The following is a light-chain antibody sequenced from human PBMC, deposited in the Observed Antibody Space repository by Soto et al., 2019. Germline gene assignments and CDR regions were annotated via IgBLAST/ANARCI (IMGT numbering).Light chain of an antibody. CDR3: QAWDSSVV. V-gene: IGLV3-1*01. J-gene: IGLJ2*01. CDR1: KLGDKY. CDR2: QDS. Sequence: SYELTQPPSVSVSPGQTASITCSGDKLGDKYACWYQQKPGQSPVLVIYQDSKRPSGIPERFSGSNSGNTATLTISGTQAMDEADYYCQAWDSSVVFGGGTKQTVL.